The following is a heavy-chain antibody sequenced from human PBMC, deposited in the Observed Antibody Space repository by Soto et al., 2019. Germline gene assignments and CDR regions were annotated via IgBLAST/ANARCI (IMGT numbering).Heavy chain of an antibody. V-gene: IGHV4-30-4*01. CDR1: GGSISSGDYY. CDR3: ARSAPVVTGV. J-gene: IGHJ6*04. CDR2: IYYSGST. Sequence: QVQLQESGPELVKPSQTLSLTCTVSGGSISSGDYYWSWIRQPPGKGLEWIGYIYYSGSTYYNPSRKRRSTLSADTSKSQFPLKLTAATAADTAVYYCARSAPVVTGVWGRATTVTVSS.